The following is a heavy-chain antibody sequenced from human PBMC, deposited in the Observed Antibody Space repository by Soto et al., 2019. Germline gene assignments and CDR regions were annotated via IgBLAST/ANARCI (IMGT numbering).Heavy chain of an antibody. CDR2: INSDGTSS. Sequence: GGYLRLSCEASGLTFRRYWMHWVRQVPGKGLVWVSSINSDGTSSTYADSVKGRFTISRDNAKNTVYLQMNSLRAEDTAIYYCSSYDFLRGHHLTYAWGQATMVTVSS. J-gene: IGHJ6*02. V-gene: IGHV3-74*03. D-gene: IGHD3-3*01. CDR1: GLTFRRYW. CDR3: SSYDFLRGHHLTYA.